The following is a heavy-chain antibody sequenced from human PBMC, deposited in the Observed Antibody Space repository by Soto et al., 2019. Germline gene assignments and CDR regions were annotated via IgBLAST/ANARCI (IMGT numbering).Heavy chain of an antibody. D-gene: IGHD3-9*01. CDR1: GGKTSGYG. J-gene: IGHJ5*02. Sequence: SLMQSHRWTVAGGKTSGYGGIRIRQPPGKGLEWIGYIYYSGSTNYNPSLKSRVTISLDTSKNQFSLRLSSVTAADTAVYYCARDRLANWFDPWGQGTPVTVSS. V-gene: IGHV4-59*01. CDR3: ARDRLANWFDP. CDR2: IYYSGST.